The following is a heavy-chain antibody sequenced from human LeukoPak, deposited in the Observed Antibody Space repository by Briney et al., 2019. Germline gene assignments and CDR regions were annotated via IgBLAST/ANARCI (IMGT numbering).Heavy chain of an antibody. CDR3: ARDPAFDI. Sequence: SETLSLTCTVSGGSISSYYWSWIRQPPGKGLEWIGYIYYSGSTNYNPSLKSRVTISVDTSKNQFSLKLSSVTAADTALYYCARDPAFDIWGQGTMVTVSS. CDR1: GGSISSYY. CDR2: IYYSGST. J-gene: IGHJ3*02. V-gene: IGHV4-59*01.